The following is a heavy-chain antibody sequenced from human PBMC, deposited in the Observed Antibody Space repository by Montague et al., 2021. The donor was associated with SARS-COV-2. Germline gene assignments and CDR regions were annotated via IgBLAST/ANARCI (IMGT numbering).Heavy chain of an antibody. CDR2: IYYSGST. V-gene: IGHV4-59*01. CDR3: ARDSFEAPLFFDY. CDR1: GGSISSYY. D-gene: IGHD3-16*01. Sequence: SETLSLTCTVSGGSISSYYWSWIRQPPGKGLEWIGYIYYSGSTNYNPSLKSRVTISVDTSKNQFSLNLRSVTAADTAVYYCARDSFEAPLFFDYWGQGILVTVSS. J-gene: IGHJ4*02.